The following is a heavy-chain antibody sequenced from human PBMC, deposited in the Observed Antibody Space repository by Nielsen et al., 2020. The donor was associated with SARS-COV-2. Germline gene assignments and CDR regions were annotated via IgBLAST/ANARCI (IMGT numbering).Heavy chain of an antibody. Sequence: SETLSLTCAVYGGSFSGYYWSWIRQPPGKGLEWIGEINHSGSTNYNPSLKSRVTISVDTSKNQFSLKLSSVTAADTAVYYCAREVRTYYYDSSGYYHFDYWGQGTLVTVSS. CDR2: INHSGST. D-gene: IGHD3-22*01. V-gene: IGHV4-34*01. CDR3: AREVRTYYYDSSGYYHFDY. J-gene: IGHJ4*02. CDR1: GGSFSGYY.